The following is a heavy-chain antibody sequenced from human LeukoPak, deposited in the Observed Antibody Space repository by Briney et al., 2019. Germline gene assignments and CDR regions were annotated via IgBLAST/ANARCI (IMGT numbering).Heavy chain of an antibody. Sequence: GGSLRLSCAASGFTFSSYGMHWVRQAPGKGLVWVSRINSDGSSTSYADSVKGRFTISRDNAKNTLYLQMNSLRAEDTAVYYCARGGYYYDSSGYYSWIDYWGQGTLVTVSS. CDR1: GFTFSSYG. D-gene: IGHD3-22*01. CDR2: INSDGSST. J-gene: IGHJ4*02. V-gene: IGHV3-74*01. CDR3: ARGGYYYDSSGYYSWIDY.